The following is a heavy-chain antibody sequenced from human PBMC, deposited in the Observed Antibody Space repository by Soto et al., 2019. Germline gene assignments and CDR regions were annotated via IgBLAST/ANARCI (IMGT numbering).Heavy chain of an antibody. CDR1: GYTFTSYD. D-gene: IGHD2-21*01. CDR2: MNPNSGNT. J-gene: IGHJ6*03. V-gene: IGHV1-8*01. CDR3: ARAPAYCGGDCDPYYYYYYMDV. Sequence: QVQLVQSGAEVKKPGASVKVSCKASGYTFTSYDINWVRQATGQGLEWMGWMNPNSGNTGYAQKFQGRVTMTRNTSTSTAYMELSSLRSEDTAVYYCARAPAYCGGDCDPYYYYYYMDVWGKGTTVTVSS.